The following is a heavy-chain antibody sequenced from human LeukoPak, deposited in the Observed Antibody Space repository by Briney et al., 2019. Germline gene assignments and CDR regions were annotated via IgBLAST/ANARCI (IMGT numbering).Heavy chain of an antibody. V-gene: IGHV3-30*18. CDR2: ISYDGSNK. Sequence: PGGSLRLSCAASGFTFSSYGMHWVRQAPGKGLEWVAVISYDGSNKYYADSVKGRFTISRDNSKSRLDLHMISLRPEDTAIYYCVKTPGVELWLREAYYFDFWGQGTLVTVSS. CDR3: VKTPGVELWLREAYYFDF. D-gene: IGHD5-18*01. J-gene: IGHJ4*02. CDR1: GFTFSSYG.